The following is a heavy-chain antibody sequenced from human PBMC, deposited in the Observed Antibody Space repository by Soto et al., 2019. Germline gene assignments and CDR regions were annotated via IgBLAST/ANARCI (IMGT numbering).Heavy chain of an antibody. V-gene: IGHV2-5*02. J-gene: IGHJ4*02. Sequence: QITLKESGPTLVKPTQTLTLTCTFSGSSLSSSGMGVGWIRQPPGKALEWLAVTYWDDDKRYSPSLNSRITITKDTSKNQVVLTMANMDPVDTATYYCAHALGGGSSSYFDCWGQGTLVTVSS. CDR1: GSSLSSSGMG. CDR2: TYWDDDK. CDR3: AHALGGGSSSYFDC. D-gene: IGHD3-16*01.